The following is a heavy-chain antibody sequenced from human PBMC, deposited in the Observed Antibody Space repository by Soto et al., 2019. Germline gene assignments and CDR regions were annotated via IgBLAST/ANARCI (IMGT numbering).Heavy chain of an antibody. J-gene: IGHJ5*02. CDR3: ARDRRNSCFAP. V-gene: IGHV4-31*03. D-gene: IGHD6-6*01. CDR1: GASMSSGGYY. Sequence: QVQLQESGPGLVKPSQTLSLTCTVSGASMSSGGYYWTWIRQSPGKGVEWIGYIYYSGSTYYNPCPGSRVASSLATSRSQFSLTLHSVTAADTAIYYCARDRRNSCFAPWGQVTLVTVS. CDR2: IYYSGST.